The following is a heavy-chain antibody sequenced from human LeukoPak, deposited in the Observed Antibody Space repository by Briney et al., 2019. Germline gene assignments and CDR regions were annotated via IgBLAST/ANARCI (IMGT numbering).Heavy chain of an antibody. D-gene: IGHD2-21*01. CDR2: ISYDGSNK. Sequence: PGGSLRLSCAASGFTFSSYAMHWVRQAPGKGLEWVAVISYDGSNKYYADSVKGRFTISRDNSKNTLYLQMNSLRAEDTAVYYCARPLLSDDYGDYWGQGTLVTVSS. CDR1: GFTFSSYA. CDR3: ARPLLSDDYGDY. V-gene: IGHV3-30-3*01. J-gene: IGHJ4*02.